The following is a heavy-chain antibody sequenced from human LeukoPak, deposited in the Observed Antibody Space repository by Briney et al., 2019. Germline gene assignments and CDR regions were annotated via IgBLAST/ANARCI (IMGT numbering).Heavy chain of an antibody. J-gene: IGHJ4*02. CDR1: GFTFSSYS. Sequence: GGSLRLSCAASGFTFSSYSMNWVRQAPGKGLEWVSSISSSSSYIYYADSVKGRFTISRDNSKNTLYLQMNSLRAEDTAVYYCARGGERITMIVVVITNRYYFDYWGQGTLVTVSS. CDR2: ISSSSSYI. CDR3: ARGGERITMIVVVITNRYYFDY. D-gene: IGHD3-22*01. V-gene: IGHV3-21*01.